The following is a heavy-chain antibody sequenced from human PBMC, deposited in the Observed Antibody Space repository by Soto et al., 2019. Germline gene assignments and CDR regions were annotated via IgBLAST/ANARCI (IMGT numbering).Heavy chain of an antibody. CDR1: RFTFSSYA. V-gene: IGHV3-30-3*01. CDR3: ATSSILINYGSQPHDY. Sequence: QVQLVESGGGVVQPGSSLRLSCAASRFTFSSYAMHWVRQAPGKGLEWVAVISDGGTDKNYADSVKGRFTVSRDNSQNTMSLQMNSLRVEDTAVYYCATSSILINYGSQPHDYWGQGALVTVSS. J-gene: IGHJ4*02. D-gene: IGHD3-16*01. CDR2: ISDGGTDK.